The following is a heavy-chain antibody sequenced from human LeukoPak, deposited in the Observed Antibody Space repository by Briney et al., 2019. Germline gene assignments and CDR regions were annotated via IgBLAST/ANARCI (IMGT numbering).Heavy chain of an antibody. CDR1: GYTFISYY. J-gene: IGHJ3*02. CDR3: ARAGLWELPRYAFDI. D-gene: IGHD1-26*01. CDR2: INPTGGST. Sequence: ASVKVSCKASGYTFISYYMHWVRQAPGQGLEWMGLINPTGGSTGYAQKFQGRVTMTRDMSTSTDYMELSSLRSDDTAVYYCARAGLWELPRYAFDIWGQGTMVTVSS. V-gene: IGHV1-46*01.